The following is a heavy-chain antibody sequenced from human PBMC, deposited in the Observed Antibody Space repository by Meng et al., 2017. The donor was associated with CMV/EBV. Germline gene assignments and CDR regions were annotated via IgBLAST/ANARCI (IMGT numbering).Heavy chain of an antibody. Sequence: SGKVSCKASGGTFSSYTISWVRQTPGQGLEWMGRIIPILGIANYAQKFQGRVTITADKSTSTAYMELSSLRSEDTAVYYCARAREMATYYYYYGMDVWGQGTTVTVSS. CDR2: IIPILGIA. CDR1: GGTFSSYT. D-gene: IGHD5-24*01. V-gene: IGHV1-69*02. J-gene: IGHJ6*02. CDR3: ARAREMATYYYYYGMDV.